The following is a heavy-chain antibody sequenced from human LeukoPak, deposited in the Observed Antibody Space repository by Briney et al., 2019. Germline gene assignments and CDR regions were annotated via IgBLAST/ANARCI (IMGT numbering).Heavy chain of an antibody. Sequence: PGRSLRLSCTPCGFTFGDYPMSWVRQPPGKGLEWLGFIRSKAYGRTTEYGASVKAIFTITRDDSKSIAYLQMNSLKTEDTAVYYCTRVSDSSGYYGRDWGQGTLVTVSS. V-gene: IGHV3-49*02. CDR3: TRVSDSSGYYGRD. CDR2: IRSKAYGRTT. D-gene: IGHD3-22*01. J-gene: IGHJ4*02. CDR1: GFTFGDYP.